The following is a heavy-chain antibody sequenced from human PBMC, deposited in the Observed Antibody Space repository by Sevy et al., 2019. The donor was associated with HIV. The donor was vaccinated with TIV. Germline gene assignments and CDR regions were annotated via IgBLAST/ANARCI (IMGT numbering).Heavy chain of an antibody. Sequence: ASVKVSCKASGYTFTGYYMHWVRQAPGQGLEWMGWINPNSGGTNYAQKFQGRVTMTRDTSISTAYMELSRLRSDDTAVYYCARDPITMVRGVIMGDAFDIWGQGTMVTVSS. V-gene: IGHV1-2*02. CDR1: GYTFTGYY. CDR2: INPNSGGT. CDR3: ARDPITMVRGVIMGDAFDI. J-gene: IGHJ3*02. D-gene: IGHD3-10*01.